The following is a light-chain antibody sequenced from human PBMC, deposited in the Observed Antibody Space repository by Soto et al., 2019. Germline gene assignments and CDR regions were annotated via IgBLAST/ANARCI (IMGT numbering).Light chain of an antibody. V-gene: IGLV2-23*01. Sequence: QSALTQPASVSGSPGQSITFSCTGTSSDVAIYNLVSWYQHHPGKAPKLMIYEGSKRPSGVSNRFSGSKSGNTASLTISGLQAEDEADYYCFSNAGSGTRVFGGGTQLTVL. J-gene: IGLJ2*01. CDR3: FSNAGSGTRV. CDR2: EGS. CDR1: SSDVAIYNL.